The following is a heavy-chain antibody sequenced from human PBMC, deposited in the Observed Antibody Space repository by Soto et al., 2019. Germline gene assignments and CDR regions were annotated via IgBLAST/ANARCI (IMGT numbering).Heavy chain of an antibody. D-gene: IGHD2-21*02. J-gene: IGHJ4*02. CDR1: GFIFSNYW. CDR2: IKQDGSEK. Sequence: EVQLVESGGGLVLPGESLRLSCAGSGFIFSNYWLTWVRQAPGKGLEWVANIKQDGSEKYYVDSVRGRFTISRDNAKNSLYLQMNSLSAEDTAVYYCARGTVVATSSGKDQFDFWGQGPLVTVSS. V-gene: IGHV3-7*01. CDR3: ARGTVVATSSGKDQFDF.